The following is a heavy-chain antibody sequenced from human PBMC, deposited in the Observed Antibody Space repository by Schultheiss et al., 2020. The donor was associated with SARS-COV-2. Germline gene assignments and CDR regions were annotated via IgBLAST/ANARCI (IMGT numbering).Heavy chain of an antibody. Sequence: GGSLRLSCAASGFTFSSYAMHWVRQAPGKGLEWVAVISYDGSNKYYADSVKGRFTISRDDSKNTLYLQVNSLRAEDTAIYYCAKEHSSGPFFDYWGQGTLVTVSS. CDR2: ISYDGSNK. CDR3: AKEHSSGPFFDY. CDR1: GFTFSSYA. J-gene: IGHJ4*02. D-gene: IGHD3-22*01. V-gene: IGHV3-30-3*01.